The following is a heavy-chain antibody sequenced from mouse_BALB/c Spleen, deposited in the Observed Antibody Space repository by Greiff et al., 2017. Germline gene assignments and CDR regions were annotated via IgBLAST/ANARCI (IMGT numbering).Heavy chain of an antibody. Sequence: VESGGGLVQPGGSRKLSCAASGFTFSSFGMHWVRQAPEKGLEWVAYISSGSSTIYYADTVKGRFTISRDNPKNTLFLQMTSLRSEDTAMYYCARSGATATLSFDYWGQGTTLTVSS. CDR3: ARSGATATLSFDY. J-gene: IGHJ2*01. CDR1: GFTFSSFG. V-gene: IGHV5-17*02. D-gene: IGHD1-2*01. CDR2: ISSGSSTI.